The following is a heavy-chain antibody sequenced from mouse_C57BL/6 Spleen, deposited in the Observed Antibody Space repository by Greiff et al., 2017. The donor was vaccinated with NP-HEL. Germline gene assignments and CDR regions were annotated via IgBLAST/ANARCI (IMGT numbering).Heavy chain of an antibody. Sequence: QVQLQQSGAELARPGASVKLSCKASGYTFTSYGISWVKQRNGQGLEWIGEIYPRSGNTYYNEKFKGKATLTADKSSSTAYMELRSLTSEDSAVYFCARSYSNYSYYAMDYWGQGTSVTVSS. J-gene: IGHJ4*01. V-gene: IGHV1-81*01. CDR3: ARSYSNYSYYAMDY. CDR1: GYTFTSYG. CDR2: IYPRSGNT. D-gene: IGHD2-5*01.